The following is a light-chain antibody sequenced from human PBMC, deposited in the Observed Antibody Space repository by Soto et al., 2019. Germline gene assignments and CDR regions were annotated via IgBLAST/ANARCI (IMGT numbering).Light chain of an antibody. V-gene: IGKV3-20*01. CDR3: HQFGYSPRT. CDR1: QTVNSDY. CDR2: ATS. Sequence: EIVLTQSPATLSLSPGETSTLSFMSSQTVNSDYLAWFQQRPGQAPRLLIFATSRRATDIPDRFSGSGSGTDFTLAIRRLEPEDFAVYYCHQFGYSPRTFGQGTKVDIK. J-gene: IGKJ1*01.